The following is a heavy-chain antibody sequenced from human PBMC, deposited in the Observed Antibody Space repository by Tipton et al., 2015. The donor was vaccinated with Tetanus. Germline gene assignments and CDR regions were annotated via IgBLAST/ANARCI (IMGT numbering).Heavy chain of an antibody. CDR2: MHPGGGST. J-gene: IGHJ4*02. CDR1: GYTFTSYY. D-gene: IGHD3-22*01. Sequence: QLVQSGAEVKKPGASVKLSCKASGYTFTSYYMHWVRQAPGQGLEWMGIMHPGGGSTTYAQKFQGRVTMTRDTSTSTVYMELSSLGSEDTAVYYCARDPRYDSSGYSFDYWGQGTLVTVSS. V-gene: IGHV1-46*01. CDR3: ARDPRYDSSGYSFDY.